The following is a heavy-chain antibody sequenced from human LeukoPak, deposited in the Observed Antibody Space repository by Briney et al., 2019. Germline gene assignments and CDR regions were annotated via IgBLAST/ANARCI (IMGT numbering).Heavy chain of an antibody. CDR3: ARGVGYGDYIRYAFDI. D-gene: IGHD4-17*01. CDR1: GFTFSSYS. Sequence: GGSLRLSCAASGFTFSSYSMNWVRQAPGKGLEWVSSISSSSSYIYYADSVKGRFTISRDNAKNSLYLQMNSLRAEDTAVYYCARGVGYGDYIRYAFDIWGQGTMVTVSS. CDR2: ISSSSSYI. V-gene: IGHV3-21*01. J-gene: IGHJ3*02.